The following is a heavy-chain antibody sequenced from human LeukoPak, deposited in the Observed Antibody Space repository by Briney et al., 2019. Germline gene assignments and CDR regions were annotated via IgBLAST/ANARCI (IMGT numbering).Heavy chain of an antibody. J-gene: IGHJ6*03. CDR1: GFTFSSYS. D-gene: IGHD1-20*01. Sequence: GGSLRLSCAASGFTFSSYSMNWVRQAPGKGLEWVSYISSSSSTIYYADSVKGRFTISRDNAKNSLYLQMNSLRDEDTAVYYCAREGYNWNDSRFYYYYYMDVWGKGTMVTVSS. CDR3: AREGYNWNDSRFYYYYYMDV. V-gene: IGHV3-48*02. CDR2: ISSSSSTI.